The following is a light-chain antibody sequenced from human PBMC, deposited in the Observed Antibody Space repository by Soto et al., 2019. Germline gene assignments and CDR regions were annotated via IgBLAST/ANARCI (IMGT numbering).Light chain of an antibody. Sequence: IALTQSPATVSVSPGDRVTLSCWASQNIYSNLGWSQQRPGQAPRLIIYRASARPTGIPARFSGSGSGTEFTLTISSLQSEDFATYYCQQYHNLWSFGRGTKVDIK. CDR1: QNIYSN. CDR3: QQYHNLWS. CDR2: RAS. V-gene: IGKV3-15*01. J-gene: IGKJ1*01.